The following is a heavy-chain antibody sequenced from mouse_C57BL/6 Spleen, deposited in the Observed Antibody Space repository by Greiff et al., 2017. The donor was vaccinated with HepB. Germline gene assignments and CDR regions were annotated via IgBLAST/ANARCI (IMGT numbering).Heavy chain of an antibody. J-gene: IGHJ2*01. Sequence: VKLQQPGAELVRPGSSVKLSCKASGYTFTSYWMDWVKQRPGQGLEWIGNIYPSDSETHYNQKFKDKATLTVDKSSSTAYMQLSSLTSEDSAVYYCARGGYGSSSRYFDYWGQGTTLTVSS. CDR3: ARGGYGSSSRYFDY. D-gene: IGHD1-1*01. CDR1: GYTFTSYW. CDR2: IYPSDSET. V-gene: IGHV1-61*01.